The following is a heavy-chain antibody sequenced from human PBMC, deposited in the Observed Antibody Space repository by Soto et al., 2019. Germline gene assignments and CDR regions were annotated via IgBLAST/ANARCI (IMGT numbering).Heavy chain of an antibody. Sequence: QITLKESGPSLVKPTETLTLTCTFSGFSLSSSGVGVAWIRQPPGKPLEWLALIYWDDDKYTSPSLKSRLTITKDTSKNLVGLLMTNMDPVDTATYFCVHLLTGGRFDSWGQGTLVTVSS. D-gene: IGHD3-16*01. CDR2: IYWDDDK. J-gene: IGHJ4*02. CDR3: VHLLTGGRFDS. CDR1: GFSLSSSGVG. V-gene: IGHV2-5*02.